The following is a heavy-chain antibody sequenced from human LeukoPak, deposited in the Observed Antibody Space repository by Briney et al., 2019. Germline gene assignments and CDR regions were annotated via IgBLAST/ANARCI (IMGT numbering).Heavy chain of an antibody. CDR3: ARESVRNYVGRGAFDI. CDR1: EFTFSTYW. J-gene: IGHJ3*02. Sequence: GGSLRLSCAASEFTFSTYWMSWVRQAPGKGLEWVADIKQDGSEKYYVDSVKGRFTIYRQNAKNSLFLQMNSLRAEDTAVYYCARESVRNYVGRGAFDIWGQGTMVTVSS. D-gene: IGHD1-7*01. CDR2: IKQDGSEK. V-gene: IGHV3-7*01.